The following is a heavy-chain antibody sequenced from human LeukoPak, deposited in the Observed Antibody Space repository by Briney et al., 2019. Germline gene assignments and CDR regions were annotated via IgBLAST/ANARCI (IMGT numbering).Heavy chain of an antibody. V-gene: IGHV1-18*01. Sequence: ASVKVSCKASGYSFTSYGISWVRQAPGQGLEWMGWISAYNGNTNYAQKFQGRVTITADESTSTAYMELSSLRSEDTAVYYCARDLPGELRFWFAPWGQGTLVTVSS. CDR1: GYSFTSYG. CDR3: ARDLPGELRFWFAP. D-gene: IGHD4-23*01. CDR2: ISAYNGNT. J-gene: IGHJ5*02.